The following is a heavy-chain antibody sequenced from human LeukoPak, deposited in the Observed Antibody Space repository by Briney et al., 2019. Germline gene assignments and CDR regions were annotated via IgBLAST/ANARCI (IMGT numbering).Heavy chain of an antibody. CDR1: GFTFRSYW. CDR2: IEKDGSEK. Sequence: PGGSMRLSCADSGFTFRSYWMSWVRQAPGKGLEWVANIEKDGSEKNYVDSVKGRFTISRDNAKNSLHLEMNSLRGEDTAVYYCAAGYGWLTDFWGQGTLVTVSS. CDR3: AAGYGWLTDF. V-gene: IGHV3-7*01. D-gene: IGHD2-8*02. J-gene: IGHJ4*02.